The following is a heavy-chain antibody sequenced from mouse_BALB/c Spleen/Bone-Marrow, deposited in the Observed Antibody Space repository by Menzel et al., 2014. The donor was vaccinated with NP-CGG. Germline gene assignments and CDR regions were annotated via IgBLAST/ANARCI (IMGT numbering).Heavy chain of an antibody. J-gene: IGHJ2*01. Sequence: QVQLQQSGAGLMKPGDSVKISCKATGYTFSSYWIEWVKQRPGHGLEWVGEILTGSGTTNYNEKFKGKITFTADTSSNTAYMQLSSLTSEDSAVYYCARGTYRYYFDYWGQGTTLTVSS. CDR3: ARGTYRYYFDY. V-gene: IGHV1-9*01. CDR1: GYTFSSYW. CDR2: ILTGSGTT. D-gene: IGHD2-14*01.